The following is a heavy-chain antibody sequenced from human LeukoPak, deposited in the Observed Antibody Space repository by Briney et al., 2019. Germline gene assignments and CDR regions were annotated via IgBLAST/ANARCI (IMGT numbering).Heavy chain of an antibody. Sequence: GGSLRLSCAASGFTFSGYYMSWIRQAPGKGLEWVSYISSSGSTIYYADSVKGRFTISRDNAKNSLYLQMNSLRAEDTAVYYCASLVCSSTSCYTGGRWFDPWGQGTLVTVSS. J-gene: IGHJ5*02. CDR2: ISSSGSTI. CDR3: ASLVCSSTSCYTGGRWFDP. CDR1: GFTFSGYY. D-gene: IGHD2-2*02. V-gene: IGHV3-11*01.